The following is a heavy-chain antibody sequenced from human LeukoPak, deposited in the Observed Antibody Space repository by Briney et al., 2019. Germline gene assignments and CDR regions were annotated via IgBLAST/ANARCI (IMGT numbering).Heavy chain of an antibody. CDR1: GGSISNGGYS. D-gene: IGHD6-13*01. V-gene: IGHV4-30-2*01. CDR2: IYDSGSA. Sequence: PSQTLSLTCAVSGGSISNGGYSWSWIRQPPGTGLEWIGYIYDSGSAYYNPSLKSRVTISVDRSKNHFSLRLSSVTAADTAVYYCARGDSRRGAWYFDLWGRGTPVTVTS. J-gene: IGHJ2*01. CDR3: ARGDSRRGAWYFDL.